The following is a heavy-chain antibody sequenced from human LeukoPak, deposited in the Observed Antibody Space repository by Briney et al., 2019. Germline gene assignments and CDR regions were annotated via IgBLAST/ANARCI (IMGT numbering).Heavy chain of an antibody. CDR1: GFTFGSSA. CDR3: AKGSLGSWYYFDY. J-gene: IGHJ4*02. CDR2: FSRSGPDT. D-gene: IGHD6-13*01. V-gene: IGHV3-23*01. Sequence: GGSLRLSCAATGFTFGSSAMSWVRQAPGKGPEWVSTFSRSGPDTYYADSVKGRFTIFRDNSKNTLYLQMNSLRAEDTAVYYCAKGSLGSWYYFDYWGQGTLVTVSS.